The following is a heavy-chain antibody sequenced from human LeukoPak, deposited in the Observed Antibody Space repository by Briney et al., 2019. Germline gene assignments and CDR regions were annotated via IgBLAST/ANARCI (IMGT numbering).Heavy chain of an antibody. CDR1: GFTFSSYA. J-gene: IGHJ6*02. CDR2: ISGSGGST. V-gene: IGHV3-23*01. Sequence: GGSLRLSCAASGFTFSSYAMSWVRQAPGKGLEWVSAISGSGGSTYYADSVKGRFTISRDNAKNSLYLQMNSLRAEDTAVYYCARDGSGSNYGMDVWGQGTTVTVSS. CDR3: ARDGSGSNYGMDV. D-gene: IGHD3-10*01.